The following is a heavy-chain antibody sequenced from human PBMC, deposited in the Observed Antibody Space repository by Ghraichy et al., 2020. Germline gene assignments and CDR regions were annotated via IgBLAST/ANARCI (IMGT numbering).Heavy chain of an antibody. CDR3: ARDPSYYDSSGYYYMDV. D-gene: IGHD3-22*01. Sequence: GGSLRLSCAASGFTVSSNYMSWVRQAPGKGLEWVSVIYSGGSTYYADSVKGRFTISRDNSKNTLYLQMNSLRAEDTAVFYCARDPSYYDSSGYYYMDVWGKGTTVTVSS. J-gene: IGHJ6*03. V-gene: IGHV3-53*01. CDR2: IYSGGST. CDR1: GFTVSSNY.